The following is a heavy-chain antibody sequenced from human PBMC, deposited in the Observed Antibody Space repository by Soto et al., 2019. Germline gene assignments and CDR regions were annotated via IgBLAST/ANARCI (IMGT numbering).Heavy chain of an antibody. J-gene: IGHJ4*02. CDR3: ATYYDIQTGYTLDY. Sequence: PSETLSLTCTVSGGSISSSSYYWGWIRQPPGKGLEWIGSIYYSGSTYYNPSLKSRVTMSIDTSKNQLSLKLRSVTAADTAVYYCATYYDIQTGYTLDYWGPGTLVTVAS. V-gene: IGHV4-39*07. D-gene: IGHD3-9*01. CDR2: IYYSGST. CDR1: GGSISSSSYY.